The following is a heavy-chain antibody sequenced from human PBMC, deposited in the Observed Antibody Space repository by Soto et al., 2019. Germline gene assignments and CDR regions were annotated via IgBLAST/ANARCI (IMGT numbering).Heavy chain of an antibody. CDR1: GGSFSGYY. CDR3: ARLHTPPGGHYYYYYGMDV. CDR2: INHSGST. J-gene: IGHJ6*02. Sequence: PSETLSLTCAVYGGSFSGYYWSWIRQPPGKGLEWIGEINHSGSTNYNPSLKSRVTISVDTSKNQFSLKLSSVTAADPAVYYCARLHTPPGGHYYYYYGMDVWGQGTTVTVAS. V-gene: IGHV4-34*01. D-gene: IGHD2-15*01.